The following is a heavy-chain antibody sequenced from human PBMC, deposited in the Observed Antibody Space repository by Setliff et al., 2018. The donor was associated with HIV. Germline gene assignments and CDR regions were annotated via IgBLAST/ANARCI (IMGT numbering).Heavy chain of an antibody. CDR2: INYSGTT. CDR3: AATYCRGGGRDCPQMYDY. D-gene: IGHD2-15*01. J-gene: IGHJ4*02. V-gene: IGHV4-34*01. CDR1: GGSFSGNY. Sequence: SETLSLTCALYGGSFSGNYWSWIRQPPGKGLEWIGEINYSGTTNHNPFLKSRVTISVDTSKKQFSLKLNSVTAADSAISYCAATYCRGGGRDCPQMYDYWGQGSLVTVSS.